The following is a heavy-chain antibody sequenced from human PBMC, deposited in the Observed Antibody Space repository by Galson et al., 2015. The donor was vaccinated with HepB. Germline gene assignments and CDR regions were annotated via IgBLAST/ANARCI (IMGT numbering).Heavy chain of an antibody. CDR1: GFTFSSYS. V-gene: IGHV3-21*01. CDR2: ISSSSSYI. D-gene: IGHD1-14*01. J-gene: IGHJ5*02. Sequence: SLRLSCAASGFTFSSYSMNWVRQAPGKGLEWVSSISSSSSYIYYADSVKGRFTISRDNAKNSLYLQMNSLRAEDTAVYYCARSGTGDDNWFDPWGQGTLVTVSS. CDR3: ARSGTGDDNWFDP.